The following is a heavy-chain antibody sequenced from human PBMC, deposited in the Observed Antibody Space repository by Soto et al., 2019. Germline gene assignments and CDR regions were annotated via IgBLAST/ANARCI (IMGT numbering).Heavy chain of an antibody. Sequence: EVQLVESGGGLVKPGGSLRLSCAASGFTFSSYSMNWVRQAPGKGLEWVSSISSSSSYIYYADSVKGRFTISRDNAKNSRYLQMNSRRAEDTAVYYGARDVEEIVATINDYYYYMDVCGKGTTVTVSS. D-gene: IGHD5-12*01. CDR1: GFTFSSYS. J-gene: IGHJ6*03. CDR2: ISSSSSYI. V-gene: IGHV3-21*01. CDR3: ARDVEEIVATINDYYYYMDV.